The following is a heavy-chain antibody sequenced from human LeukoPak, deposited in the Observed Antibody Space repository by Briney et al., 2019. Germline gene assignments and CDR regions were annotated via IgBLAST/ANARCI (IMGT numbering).Heavy chain of an antibody. Sequence: GEALQTSCKDSGYSFTDCWSAGVRQMPGKGLGVVGIIYPDDSDTKYSPSFQGQATVSADESITPSYLKWSGLKASAAAIYYGARREAYNYVDYWGQGTLVTVSS. J-gene: IGHJ4*02. CDR2: IYPDDSDT. CDR3: ARREAYNYVDY. V-gene: IGHV5-51*01. D-gene: IGHD5-24*01. CDR1: GYSFTDCW.